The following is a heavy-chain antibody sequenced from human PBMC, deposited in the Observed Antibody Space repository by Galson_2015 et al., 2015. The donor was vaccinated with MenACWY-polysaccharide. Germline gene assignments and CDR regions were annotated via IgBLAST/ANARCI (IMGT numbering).Heavy chain of an antibody. V-gene: IGHV3-11*01. Sequence: ASGFSLGAWYMSWIRQAPGKGLEWLSYISKSGDSIYYGDSVKGRFAISRDNAKNSLYLQLNSLEVEDTAIYYCARGHYGLDVWGQGTTVTVSS. CDR3: ARGHYGLDV. J-gene: IGHJ6*02. CDR1: GFSLGAWY. CDR2: ISKSGDSI.